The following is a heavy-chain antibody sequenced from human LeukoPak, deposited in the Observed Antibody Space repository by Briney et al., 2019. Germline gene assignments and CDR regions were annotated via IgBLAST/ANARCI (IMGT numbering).Heavy chain of an antibody. CDR1: GESFSDYF. J-gene: IGHJ6*02. CDR3: ARDVVVVPAAIHYGMDV. CDR2: ISHSGRA. D-gene: IGHD2-2*01. V-gene: IGHV4-34*01. Sequence: SETLSLTCAVCGESFSDYFWGGLRQPPGKGLVGIGEISHSGRAYYNPSLMSRVNMSVDTYKNQFSLHLSSVIAADTAVYYCARDVVVVPAAIHYGMDVWGQGTTVTVSS.